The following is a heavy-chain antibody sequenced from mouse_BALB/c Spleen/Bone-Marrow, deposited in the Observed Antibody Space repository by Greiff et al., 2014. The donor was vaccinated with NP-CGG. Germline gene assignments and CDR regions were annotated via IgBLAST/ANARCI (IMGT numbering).Heavy chain of an antibody. D-gene: IGHD2-2*01. CDR1: GYTFTSYV. CDR3: ARSLYGFDWYFDV. J-gene: IGHJ1*01. CDR2: INPYNDGT. Sequence: LVESGPELVKPGASVKMSCKASGYTFTSYVMHWVKQKPGQGLEWIGNINPYNDGTKYNEKFKGKATLTSDKFSSTAYMELGSLTSEDSAVYYCARSLYGFDWYFDVWGAGTTVIVSS. V-gene: IGHV1-14*01.